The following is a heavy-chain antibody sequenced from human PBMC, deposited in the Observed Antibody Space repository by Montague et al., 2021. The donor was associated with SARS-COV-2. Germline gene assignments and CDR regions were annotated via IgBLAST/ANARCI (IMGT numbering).Heavy chain of an antibody. Sequence: CAISGDSVSSNIAAWNWIRQSPSRGLEWLGRTYYRSKWYNDYAVSVRSRITTSPDTSKNQFSLQLNSVTPEDTAVYYCTQERGPGRTTWHYFDYWGQETLVTVSS. J-gene: IGHJ4*02. CDR2: TYYRSKWYN. CDR3: TQERGPGRTTWHYFDY. V-gene: IGHV6-1*01. CDR1: GDSVSSNIAA. D-gene: IGHD1-14*01.